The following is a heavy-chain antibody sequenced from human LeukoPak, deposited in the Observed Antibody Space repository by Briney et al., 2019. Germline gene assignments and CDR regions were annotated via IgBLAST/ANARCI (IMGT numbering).Heavy chain of an antibody. Sequence: GGSLRLSCAASGFRFSDFTMTWVRQAPGKGLEWVSAISGSGGSTYYADSVKGRFTISRDNSKNTLYLQMNSLRAEDTAVYYCAKTSYCSSTSCYRENWFDPWGQGTLVTVSS. CDR2: ISGSGGST. V-gene: IGHV3-23*01. J-gene: IGHJ5*02. CDR1: GFRFSDFT. CDR3: AKTSYCSSTSCYRENWFDP. D-gene: IGHD2-2*02.